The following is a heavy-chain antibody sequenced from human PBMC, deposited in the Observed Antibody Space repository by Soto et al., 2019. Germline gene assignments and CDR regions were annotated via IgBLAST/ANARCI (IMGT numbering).Heavy chain of an antibody. CDR3: ARVSRRSTSSGYSSGWPYYYYGMDV. V-gene: IGHV4-34*01. CDR2: INHSGST. CDR1: GGSFSGYY. D-gene: IGHD6-19*01. Sequence: PSETLSLTCAVYGGSFSGYYWSWIRQPPGKGLEWIGEINHSGSTNYNPSLKSRVTISVDTSKNQFSLKLSSVTAADTAAYYCARVSRRSTSSGYSSGWPYYYYGMDVWGQGTTVTVSS. J-gene: IGHJ6*02.